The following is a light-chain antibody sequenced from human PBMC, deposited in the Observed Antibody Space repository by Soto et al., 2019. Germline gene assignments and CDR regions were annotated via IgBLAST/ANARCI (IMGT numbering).Light chain of an antibody. J-gene: IGKJ1*01. CDR1: QSVLYSSNNKNY. Sequence: DIVMTQSPDSLAVSLGERATINCKSSQSVLYSSNNKNYLAWYQQKPGQPPKLLIYWASTRESGVPDRFSGSRSGTDFPLTISSLQAEDVAVYYCQQYYSTLTWTFGQGTKVEIK. V-gene: IGKV4-1*01. CDR3: QQYYSTLTWT. CDR2: WAS.